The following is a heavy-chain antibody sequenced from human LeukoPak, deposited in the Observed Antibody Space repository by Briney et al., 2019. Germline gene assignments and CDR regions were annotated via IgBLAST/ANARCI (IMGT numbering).Heavy chain of an antibody. V-gene: IGHV3-23*01. CDR1: VLTFSRYA. CDR3: ASLRAPVTVGTDY. J-gene: IGHJ4*02. CDR2: ISGSGGST. Sequence: GGSLRLSCAPSVLTFSRYAMSSVRPAPGKGLEWVSAISGSGGSTYYADSGKGRFTISRDKSKNTLYLQMNSLRAEDTAVYYCASLRAPVTVGTDYWGQGTLVTVSS. D-gene: IGHD2-21*02.